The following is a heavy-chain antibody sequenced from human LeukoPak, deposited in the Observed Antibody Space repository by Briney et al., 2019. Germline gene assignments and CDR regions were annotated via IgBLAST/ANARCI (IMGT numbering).Heavy chain of an antibody. J-gene: IGHJ6*03. CDR2: IYYSGST. V-gene: IGHV4-39*07. D-gene: IGHD3-9*01. CDR3: ARLRTYYDILTGYPNYYYYMDV. Sequence: SETLSLTCTVSGGSISSSSYYWGWIRQPPGKGLEWIGSIYYSGSTYYNPSLKSRVTILVDTSKNQFSLKLSSVTAADTAVYYCARLRTYYDILTGYPNYYYYMDVWGKGTTVTISS. CDR1: GGSISSSSYY.